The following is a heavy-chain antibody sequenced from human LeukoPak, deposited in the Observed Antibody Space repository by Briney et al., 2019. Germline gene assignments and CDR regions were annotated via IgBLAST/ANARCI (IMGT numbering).Heavy chain of an antibody. J-gene: IGHJ6*04. CDR2: ISGYNGNT. D-gene: IGHD3-3*01. Sequence: ASVKVSCRASGYTFTTYGITWVRQAPGQGLEWMGWISGYNGNTNYAQKLQGRVTMTTDIPTTTAYMELKSLICEHSRVYFCARRRGSEYDFWHLRLLHYGMDVRGKGTTVTVSS. V-gene: IGHV1-18*01. CDR3: ARRRGSEYDFWHLRLLHYGMDV. CDR1: GYTFTTYG.